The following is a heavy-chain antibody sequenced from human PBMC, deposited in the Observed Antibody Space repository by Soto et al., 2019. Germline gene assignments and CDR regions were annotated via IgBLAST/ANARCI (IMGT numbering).Heavy chain of an antibody. CDR3: ARGRLRFLEWSPRAFDI. Sequence: PSETLSLTCAVYGGSFSGYYWSWIRQPPGKGLEWIGEINHSGSTNYNPSLKSRVTIPVDTSKNQFSLKLSSVTAADTAVYYCARGRLRFLEWSPRAFDIWGQGTMVTVS. J-gene: IGHJ3*02. CDR2: INHSGST. D-gene: IGHD3-3*01. V-gene: IGHV4-34*01. CDR1: GGSFSGYY.